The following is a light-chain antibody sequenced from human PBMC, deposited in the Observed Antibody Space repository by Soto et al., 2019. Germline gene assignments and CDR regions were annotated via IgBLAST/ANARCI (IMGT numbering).Light chain of an antibody. J-gene: IGLJ3*02. CDR2: KNN. Sequence: QSVLTQQPSASGTPGQRVTISCSGGSYNVGKNLVYWYQQRPGTAPKLIIFKNNQRPSGVPDRFSGSNSGSSASLAISGLRSEDEADYFCAAWDDSLSAWVFGGGTKVTVL. V-gene: IGLV1-47*01. CDR3: AAWDDSLSAWV. CDR1: SYNVGKNL.